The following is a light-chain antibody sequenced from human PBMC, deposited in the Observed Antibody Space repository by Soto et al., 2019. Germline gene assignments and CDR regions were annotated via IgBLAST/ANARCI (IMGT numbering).Light chain of an antibody. J-gene: IGLJ2*01. CDR2: RDD. V-gene: IGLV1-47*01. CDR3: QSYDSDFVI. CDR1: SSNVGSNY. Sequence: QSVLTQPSSASGTPGQRVTISCSGSSSNVGSNYVYWYQQLPGTAPKLLIYRDDQRPSGVPDRFSGSKSATSASLAISGLRSEDEADYFCQSYDSDFVIFGGGTKLTVL.